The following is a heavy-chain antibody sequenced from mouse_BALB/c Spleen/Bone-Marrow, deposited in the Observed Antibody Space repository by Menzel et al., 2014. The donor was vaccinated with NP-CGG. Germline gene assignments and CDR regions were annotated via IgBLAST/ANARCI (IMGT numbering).Heavy chain of an antibody. CDR3: ARVTDTFYYGSSYWYFDV. CDR2: ISSGGST. Sequence: EVQVVESGGGLVKPGGSLKLSCAASGFTFSSYAMSWVRQTPEKRLEWVASISSGGSTYYPDSVKGRFTISRDNVRNILYRQMSSLRSEDTAMYYCARVTDTFYYGSSYWYFDVWGAGTTVTVSS. D-gene: IGHD1-1*01. V-gene: IGHV5-6-5*01. J-gene: IGHJ1*01. CDR1: GFTFSSYA.